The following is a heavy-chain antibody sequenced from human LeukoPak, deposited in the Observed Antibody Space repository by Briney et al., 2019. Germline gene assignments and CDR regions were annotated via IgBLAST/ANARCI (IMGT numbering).Heavy chain of an antibody. J-gene: IGHJ6*02. Sequence: ASVKVSCKASGYIFTSYGISWVRQAPGQGLEWMGWSSTYNGNTNYAQKFQGRVTMTADTSTSTVYMELSSLRSEDTAVYYCARGYGHNYGDYYYGMDVWGQGTTVTVSS. CDR1: GYIFTSYG. D-gene: IGHD4-17*01. CDR3: ARGYGHNYGDYYYGMDV. V-gene: IGHV1-18*01. CDR2: SSTYNGNT.